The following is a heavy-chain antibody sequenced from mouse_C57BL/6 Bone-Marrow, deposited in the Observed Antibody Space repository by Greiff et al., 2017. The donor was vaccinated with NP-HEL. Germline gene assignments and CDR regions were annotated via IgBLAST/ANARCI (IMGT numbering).Heavy chain of an antibody. CDR2: ISYDGSN. CDR3: TRERAVYDSYSYYFDY. Sequence: LEESGPGLVKPSQSLSLTCSVSGYSFTSGYFWNWIRQLPGNKLEWMGYISYDGSNNYNPSLKNRTSITRDTSTNQSFMKLSSVTTEAAATYYCTRERAVYDSYSYYFDYWGQGTTLTVSS. CDR1: GYSFTSGYF. D-gene: IGHD2-3*01. J-gene: IGHJ2*01. V-gene: IGHV3-6*01.